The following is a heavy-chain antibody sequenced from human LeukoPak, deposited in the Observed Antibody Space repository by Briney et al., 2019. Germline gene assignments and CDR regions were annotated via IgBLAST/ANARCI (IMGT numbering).Heavy chain of an antibody. D-gene: IGHD1-26*01. CDR2: INHSGST. Sequence: SETLSLTCAVYGGSFSGYYWSWIRQPPGKGLEWIGEINHSGSTNYNPSLKSRVTVSVDTSKNQFSLKLSSVTAADTAVYYCARTQSQSGSYRYYFGYWGQGTLVTVSS. J-gene: IGHJ4*02. V-gene: IGHV4-34*01. CDR3: ARTQSQSGSYRYYFGY. CDR1: GGSFSGYY.